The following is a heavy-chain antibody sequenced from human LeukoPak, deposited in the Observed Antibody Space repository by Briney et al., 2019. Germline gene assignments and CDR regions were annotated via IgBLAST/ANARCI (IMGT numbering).Heavy chain of an antibody. Sequence: SEALSLTCTVSGGSISSDGYYWGWIRQPPGKGLEWIGSICYSGSTYYNPSLKSRVTISVDTSKNQFSLKLSSVTAADTAVYYCAVNGYDYYFDYWGQGTLVTVSS. V-gene: IGHV4-39*01. CDR3: AVNGYDYYFDY. J-gene: IGHJ4*02. D-gene: IGHD5-12*01. CDR2: ICYSGST. CDR1: GGSISSDGYY.